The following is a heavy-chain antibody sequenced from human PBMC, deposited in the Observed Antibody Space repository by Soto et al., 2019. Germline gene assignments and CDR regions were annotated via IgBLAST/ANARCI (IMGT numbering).Heavy chain of an antibody. V-gene: IGHV3-13*04. D-gene: IGHD3-16*01. CDR3: ARGIGGGLDP. J-gene: IGHJ5*02. Sequence: EVQLVESGGGLVQPGGSLRLSCAASGFTFSSYDMHWVRQATGKGLEWVSAIHTAGDTHYAGSVKGRFTISRENAKNSWYIQMNSLRAGDTAVYYCARGIGGGLDPWGQGTLVTVSS. CDR2: IHTAGDT. CDR1: GFTFSSYD.